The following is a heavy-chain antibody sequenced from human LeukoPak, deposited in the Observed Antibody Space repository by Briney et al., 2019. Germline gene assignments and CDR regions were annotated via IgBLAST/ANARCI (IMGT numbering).Heavy chain of an antibody. V-gene: IGHV3-74*01. J-gene: IGHJ3*02. CDR3: AKDFRTPPVDI. CDR1: GFTFSSYW. Sequence: GGSLRLSCAASGFTFSSYWMHWVRQAPGKGLVGVSRIKSDGSSTYYADSVKGRFTISRDNSKNTLYLQMNSLRAEDTAVYYCAKDFRTPPVDIWGQGTMVTVSS. CDR2: IKSDGSST.